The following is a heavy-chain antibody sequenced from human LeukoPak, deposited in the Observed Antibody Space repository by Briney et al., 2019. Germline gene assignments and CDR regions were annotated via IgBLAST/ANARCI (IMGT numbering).Heavy chain of an antibody. CDR1: GGSISSSSYY. Sequence: SETLSLTCTVSGGSISSSSYYWGWLRQPPGKGLEWIGSIYYSGSTYYNPSLKSRVTISVDTSKNQFALKLSSVTAADTAVYYCARELSIAAAVGGEYNWFDPWGQGTLVTVSS. J-gene: IGHJ5*02. CDR2: IYYSGST. D-gene: IGHD6-13*01. CDR3: ARELSIAAAVGGEYNWFDP. V-gene: IGHV4-39*06.